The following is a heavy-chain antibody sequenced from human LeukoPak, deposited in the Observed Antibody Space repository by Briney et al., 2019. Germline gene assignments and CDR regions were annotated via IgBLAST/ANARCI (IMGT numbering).Heavy chain of an antibody. Sequence: PSETLSLTCTVSGYSLSRYEWNWILQPAGKGLEWIGRIYTSVSTNYNPSLKSRVTMAVDTSENQVSLQLSSVNAADTAVYYCARGSRSGWFSPPFDYWGQGTLVTVSS. CDR3: ARGSRSGWFSPPFDY. J-gene: IGHJ4*02. D-gene: IGHD6-19*01. V-gene: IGHV4-4*07. CDR2: IYTSVST. CDR1: GYSLSRYE.